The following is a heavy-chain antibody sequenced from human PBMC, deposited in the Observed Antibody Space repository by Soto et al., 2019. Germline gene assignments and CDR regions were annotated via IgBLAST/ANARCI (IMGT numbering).Heavy chain of an antibody. CDR1: GGSITSSSHF. Sequence: PSETLSLTCSASGGSITSSSHFWGWVRQPPGKGLEWIGTIYFTGNTYYTPSLKIRLTMSIDTSKNEFSLGLNSVTAADTAVYYCAGQTCTIASASYGRSNWFDPWGPGSRCTVSS. V-gene: IGHV4-39*01. J-gene: IGHJ5*02. CDR3: AGQTCTIASASYGRSNWFDP. CDR2: IYFTGNT. D-gene: IGHD3-10*01.